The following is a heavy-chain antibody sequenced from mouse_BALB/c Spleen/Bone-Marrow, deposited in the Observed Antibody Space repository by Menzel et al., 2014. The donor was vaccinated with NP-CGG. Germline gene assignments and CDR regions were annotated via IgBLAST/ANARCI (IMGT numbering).Heavy chain of an antibody. CDR2: ILPGSGST. Sequence: QVQLQQSGAELMKPGASVKISCKATGYTFSSYWIEWVKQRPGRGLEWIGEILPGSGSTNYNEKFKGKATFTADTSSNTAYMQLRSLTSEYSAVYYGAGGGVRGGYWYFDVWGAGTTVTVSS. J-gene: IGHJ1*01. CDR3: AGGGVRGGYWYFDV. V-gene: IGHV1-9*01. CDR1: GYTFSSYW.